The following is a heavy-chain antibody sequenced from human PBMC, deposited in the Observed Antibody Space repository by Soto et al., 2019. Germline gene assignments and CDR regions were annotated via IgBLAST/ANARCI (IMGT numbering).Heavy chain of an antibody. Sequence: GGSLRLSCGVSGFTLRSYDMSWVRQAPGKGLEWVSAISAGGRATFYADSVKGRFTVSKDNTKNTLYLQMNTLRAEDTAVYYCAKVSWTSGTTSNDCWGQGTLVTVSS. CDR1: GFTLRSYD. CDR2: ISAGGRAT. J-gene: IGHJ4*02. D-gene: IGHD1-1*01. V-gene: IGHV3-23*01. CDR3: AKVSWTSGTTSNDC.